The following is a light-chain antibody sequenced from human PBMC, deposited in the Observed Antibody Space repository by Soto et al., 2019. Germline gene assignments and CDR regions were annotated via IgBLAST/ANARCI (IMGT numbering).Light chain of an antibody. CDR3: CSYAGNYACV. V-gene: IGLV2-11*01. CDR1: DSDVDGYDY. CDR2: DVT. Sequence: QSALTQPRSVSGSPGQSVTISCTGTDSDVDGYDYVSWYQQHPGKAPKLMIFDVTKRPSGVPDRFSGSKSGNTASLTISGLQAEDEADYGCCSYAGNYACVFGGGTKVTVL. J-gene: IGLJ3*02.